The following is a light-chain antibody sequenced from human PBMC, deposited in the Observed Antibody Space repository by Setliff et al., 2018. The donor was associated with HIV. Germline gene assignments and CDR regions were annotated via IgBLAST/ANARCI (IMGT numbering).Light chain of an antibody. CDR3: SSFAGRLHV. V-gene: IGLV2-11*01. CDR1: SSDVGSYNY. CDR2: DVT. Sequence: QSALTQPRSVSGSPGQSVTIPCTGTSSDVGSYNYVTWYQQHPGKVPKLMIYDVTRRPSGVPDRFSGSRSGNTASLTISGLQAEDEAHYYCSSFAGRLHVFGTGTKVTVL. J-gene: IGLJ1*01.